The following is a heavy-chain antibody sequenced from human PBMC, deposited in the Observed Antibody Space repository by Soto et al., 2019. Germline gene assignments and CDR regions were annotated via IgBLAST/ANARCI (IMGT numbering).Heavy chain of an antibody. CDR1: GFTFSNFW. CDR2: IYSDGSGT. CDR3: ATLNSFGSDY. J-gene: IGHJ4*02. Sequence: GGSLRLSFAASGFTFSNFWMHWVRQAPGKGLVWVSRIYSDGSGTMYADSVKGRFTISRDNAKSTLYLQMNSLRAEDTAVYYCATLNSFGSDYWGRGTLVTVSS. D-gene: IGHD5-18*01. V-gene: IGHV3-74*03.